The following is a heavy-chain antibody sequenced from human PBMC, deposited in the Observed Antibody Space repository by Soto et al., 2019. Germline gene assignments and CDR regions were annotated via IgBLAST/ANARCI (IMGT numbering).Heavy chain of an antibody. CDR3: ARVAVAAAGTYYGMDV. D-gene: IGHD6-13*01. J-gene: IGHJ6*02. Sequence: VASVKVSCKASGYTFTGYYMHWVRQAPGQGLEWMGWINPNSGGTNYAQKFQGWVTMTRDTSISTAYMELSRLRSDDTAVYYCARVAVAAAGTYYGMDVWGQAPTVTVSS. V-gene: IGHV1-2*04. CDR1: GYTFTGYY. CDR2: INPNSGGT.